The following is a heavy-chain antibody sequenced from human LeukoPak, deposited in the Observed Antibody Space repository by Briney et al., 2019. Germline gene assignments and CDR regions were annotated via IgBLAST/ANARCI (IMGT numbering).Heavy chain of an antibody. V-gene: IGHV3-48*01. CDR1: RFTFSIYS. CDR3: ARSRGATNPYGDFDY. CDR2: ISSSSSNI. J-gene: IGHJ4*02. D-gene: IGHD1-26*01. Sequence: GGSLRLSCAASRFTFSIYSMNWVRQAPGRGLEWVSYISSSSSNIYYADSVKGRFTISRDNVQNSLYLQMQRLRAEDTAVYFCARSRGATNPYGDFDYWGQGTLVTVSS.